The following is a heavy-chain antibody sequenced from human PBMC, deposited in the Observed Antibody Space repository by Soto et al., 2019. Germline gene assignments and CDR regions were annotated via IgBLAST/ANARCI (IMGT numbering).Heavy chain of an antibody. J-gene: IGHJ6*02. V-gene: IGHV4-31*03. D-gene: IGHD5-12*01. CDR2: IYYSGST. CDR1: GGSISSGGYY. CDR3: ARGPTHSGYDLDYYYGMDV. Sequence: SETLSLTCTVSGGSISSGGYYWSWIRQHPGKGLEWIGYIYYSGSTYYNPSLKSRVTISVDTSKNQFSLKLSSVTAADTAVYYCARGPTHSGYDLDYYYGMDVWGQGTTVTVSS.